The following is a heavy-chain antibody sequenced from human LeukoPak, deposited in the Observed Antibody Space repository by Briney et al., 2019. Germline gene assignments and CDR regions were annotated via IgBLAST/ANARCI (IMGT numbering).Heavy chain of an antibody. CDR1: GVSINNDY. V-gene: IGHV4-59*01. J-gene: IGHJ5*02. Sequence: SETLSLSCTVSGVSINNDYWSWIRQSPGKGPECIRYISYSGTTYYNPSLKSRITISLDTSKNQFALKLNSVNAADTAVYYCARVKGYTYGPGGFDPWGQGTLVTVSS. CDR2: ISYSGTT. CDR3: ARVKGYTYGPGGFDP. D-gene: IGHD5-18*01.